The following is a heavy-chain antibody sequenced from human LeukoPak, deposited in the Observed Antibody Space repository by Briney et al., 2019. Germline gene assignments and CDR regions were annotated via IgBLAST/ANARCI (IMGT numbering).Heavy chain of an antibody. CDR2: ISAYNGNT. J-gene: IGHJ4*02. CDR3: ARGAQGLYDFWSGYGGFDY. D-gene: IGHD3-3*01. CDR1: GYTFTSYG. Sequence: ASVKVSCKASGYTFTSYGISWVRQAPGQGLEWMGWISAYNGNTNYAQMLQGRVTMTTDTSTTTAYMELRSLRSDDTAVYYCARGAQGLYDFWSGYGGFDYWGQGTLVTVSS. V-gene: IGHV1-18*01.